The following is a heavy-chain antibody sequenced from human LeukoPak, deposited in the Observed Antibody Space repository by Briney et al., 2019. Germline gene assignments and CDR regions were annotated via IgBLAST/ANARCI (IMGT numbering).Heavy chain of an antibody. V-gene: IGHV3-30*18. CDR3: AKSSSGETSMDY. CDR2: ISYDGSNK. Sequence: GGSLRLSCAASGFTFSGYGMHWVRQAPGKGLEWVAVISYDGSNKYYADSVKGRFTISRDNSKNTLYLQMNSLRAEDTAVYYCAKSSSGETSMDYWGQGTLVTVSS. CDR1: GFTFSGYG. D-gene: IGHD3-10*01. J-gene: IGHJ4*02.